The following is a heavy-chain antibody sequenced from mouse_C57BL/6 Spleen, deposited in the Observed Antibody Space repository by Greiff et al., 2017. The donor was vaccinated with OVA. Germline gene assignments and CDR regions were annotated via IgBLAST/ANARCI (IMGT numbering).Heavy chain of an antibody. V-gene: IGHV1-26*01. Sequence: EVQLQQSGPELVKPGASVKISCKASGYTFTDYYMNWVKQSHGKSLEWIGDINPNNGGTSYNQKFKGKATLTVDKSSSTAYMELRSLTSEDSAVYYFARSAPYDYDGDYWGQGTTLTVSS. J-gene: IGHJ2*01. CDR2: INPNNGGT. CDR1: GYTFTDYY. CDR3: ARSAPYDYDGDY. D-gene: IGHD2-4*01.